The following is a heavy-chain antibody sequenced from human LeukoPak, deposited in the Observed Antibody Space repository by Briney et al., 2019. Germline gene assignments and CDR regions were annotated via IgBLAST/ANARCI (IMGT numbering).Heavy chain of an antibody. D-gene: IGHD6-13*01. J-gene: IGHJ4*02. CDR2: ISTYDGNT. CDR1: GYSFTNYG. V-gene: IGHV1-18*01. CDR3: ARGGVSNSWYRTPDY. Sequence: ASVKLSCKASGYSFTNYGISWVRQAPGQGLEWMGWISTYDGNTNYVQKLQGRVTMTTDTSTSTAYMELRSLRSDDTAVYYCARGGVSNSWYRTPDYWGQGTLVAVSS.